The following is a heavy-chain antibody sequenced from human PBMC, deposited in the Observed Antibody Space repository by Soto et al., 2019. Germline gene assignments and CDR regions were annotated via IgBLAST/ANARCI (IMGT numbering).Heavy chain of an antibody. CDR1: GFTFSSYA. D-gene: IGHD5-18*01. J-gene: IGHJ4*02. Sequence: QVQLVESGGGVVQPGRSLRLSCAASGFTFSSYALHWFGQAPGKGLEWVAVISYDGSNKYYADSVKGRFTISRDNSKNTLYLQMNSLRAEDTAVYYCARDLRHSYGYLEVDDYWGQGTLVTVSS. CDR2: ISYDGSNK. CDR3: ARDLRHSYGYLEVDDY. V-gene: IGHV3-30-3*01.